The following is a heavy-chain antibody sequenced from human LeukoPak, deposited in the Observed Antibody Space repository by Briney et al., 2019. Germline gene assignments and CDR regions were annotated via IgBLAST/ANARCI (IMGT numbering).Heavy chain of an antibody. J-gene: IGHJ3*02. Sequence: GGSLRLSCAASGFTFSSYSMNWVRQAPGKGLEWVSSISSSSSYIYYADSVKGRFTISRDNAKNSLYLQMNSLRAEDTAVYYCAGHLASYYYDSSGYLHDAFDIWGQGTMVTVSS. CDR2: ISSSSSYI. CDR3: AGHLASYYYDSSGYLHDAFDI. D-gene: IGHD3-22*01. CDR1: GFTFSSYS. V-gene: IGHV3-21*01.